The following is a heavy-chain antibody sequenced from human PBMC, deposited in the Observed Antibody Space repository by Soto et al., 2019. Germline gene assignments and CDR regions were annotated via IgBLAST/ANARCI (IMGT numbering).Heavy chain of an antibody. CDR1: GFTFSSYG. D-gene: IGHD6-19*01. Sequence: PGGSLRLSCAASGFTFSSYGMHWVRQAPGKGLEWVAVIWYDGSNKYYADSVKGRFTISRDNSKNTLYLQMNSLRAEDTAVYYCARARRYRSGWWGYGMDVWGQGTTVPVYS. CDR2: IWYDGSNK. V-gene: IGHV3-33*01. CDR3: ARARRYRSGWWGYGMDV. J-gene: IGHJ6*02.